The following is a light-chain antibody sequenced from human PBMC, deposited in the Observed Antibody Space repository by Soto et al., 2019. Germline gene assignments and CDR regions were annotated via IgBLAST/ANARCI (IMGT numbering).Light chain of an antibody. CDR1: QSVSTNR. Sequence: EIVLTQSPDTLSLSPGERATLSCRASQSVSTNRLAWYQQKPGQAPRLLIYGASTRATGIPDRFSGSGSGTDFTLTISRLEPADLAAYYCQQYDTSPRTFGQGTKVEI. J-gene: IGKJ1*01. CDR3: QQYDTSPRT. CDR2: GAS. V-gene: IGKV3-20*01.